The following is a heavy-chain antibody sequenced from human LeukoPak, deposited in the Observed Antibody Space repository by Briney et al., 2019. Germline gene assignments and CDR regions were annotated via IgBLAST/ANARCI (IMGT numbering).Heavy chain of an antibody. J-gene: IGHJ4*02. CDR3: ARVGSASSPFDY. CDR1: GATFTSYA. D-gene: IGHD1-26*01. CDR2: IIPICGAA. Sequence: SVKVSCKASGATFTSYAISWVRQAPGQGLEWMGGIIPICGAANYAQKFKGRVTITADESTSTANMELSRLRSEDTAVYYCARVGSASSPFDYWGEGTLVTVSS. V-gene: IGHV1-69*01.